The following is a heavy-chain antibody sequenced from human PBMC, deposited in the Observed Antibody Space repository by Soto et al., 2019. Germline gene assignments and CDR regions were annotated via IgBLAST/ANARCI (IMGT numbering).Heavy chain of an antibody. CDR2: IHHAGPT. D-gene: IGHD2-2*01. CDR3: AGKPYALSCFDY. Sequence: QVQLQESGPGLVKPSQTLSLTCTVSGGSITTIDYYWTWIRQLPGEGLEWIAYIHHAGPTYYNPSLQSQITISVDTSQNQFSLKLNSVTAADTDVYFCAGKPYALSCFDYRGQGALVTVSS. V-gene: IGHV4-31*01. J-gene: IGHJ4*02. CDR1: GGSITTIDYY.